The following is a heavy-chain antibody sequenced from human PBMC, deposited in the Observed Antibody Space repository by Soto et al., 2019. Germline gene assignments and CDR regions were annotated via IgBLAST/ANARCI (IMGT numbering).Heavy chain of an antibody. Sequence: GGSLRLSCAASGFTFSSYAMSWVRQAPGKGLEWVSAISGSGGSTYYADSVKGRFTISRDNSKNTLYLQMNSLRAEDTAVYYCAKGLRLRLGELSGAFDIWGQGTMVTVSS. CDR1: GFTFSSYA. CDR3: AKGLRLRLGELSGAFDI. CDR2: ISGSGGST. D-gene: IGHD3-16*02. V-gene: IGHV3-23*01. J-gene: IGHJ3*02.